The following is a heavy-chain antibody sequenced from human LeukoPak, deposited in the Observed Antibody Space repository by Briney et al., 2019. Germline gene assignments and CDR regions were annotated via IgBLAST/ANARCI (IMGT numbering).Heavy chain of an antibody. CDR3: ARGYSSGWYALGPYYYYGMDV. Sequence: ASVKVSCKASGYTFTSYGISWVRQAPGQGLEWMGWMNPNSGNTGYAQKFQGRVTMTRNTSISTAYMELSSLRSEDTAVYYCARGYSSGWYALGPYYYYGMDVWGQGTTVTVSS. CDR1: GYTFTSYG. V-gene: IGHV1-8*02. D-gene: IGHD6-19*01. CDR2: MNPNSGNT. J-gene: IGHJ6*02.